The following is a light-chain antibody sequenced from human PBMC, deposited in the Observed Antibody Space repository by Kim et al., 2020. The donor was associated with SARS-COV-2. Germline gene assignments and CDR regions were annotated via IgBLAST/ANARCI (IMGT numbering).Light chain of an antibody. V-gene: IGKV3-20*01. CDR3: QQYGSSPKT. CDR2: DAS. CDR1: PTIDNNF. Sequence: SPAARATLSCRASPTIDNNFLAWYQQKPGQALRLLIYDASMRATGIPDRFSGSGSGTDFTLTISRLGPEDFGVYHCQQYGSSPKTFGQGTKVDIK. J-gene: IGKJ1*01.